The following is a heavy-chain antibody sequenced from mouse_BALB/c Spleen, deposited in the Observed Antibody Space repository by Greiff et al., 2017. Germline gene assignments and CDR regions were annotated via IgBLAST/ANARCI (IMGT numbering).Heavy chain of an antibody. Sequence: VQLQQSGAELMKPGASVKISCKATGYTFSSYWIEWVKQRPGHGLEWIGEILPGSGSTNYNEKFKGKATFTADTSSNTAYMQLSSLTSEDSAVYYCARHPYYYGSSYFYAMDYWGQGTSVTVSS. CDR2: ILPGSGST. D-gene: IGHD1-1*01. J-gene: IGHJ4*01. CDR3: ARHPYYYGSSYFYAMDY. CDR1: GYTFSSYW. V-gene: IGHV1-9*01.